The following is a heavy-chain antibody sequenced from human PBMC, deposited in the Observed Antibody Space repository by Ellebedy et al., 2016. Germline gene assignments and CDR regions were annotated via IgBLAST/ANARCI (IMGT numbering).Heavy chain of an antibody. CDR1: GGSISSGSYY. Sequence: SETLSLTXTVSGGSISSGSYYWSWIRQPAGKGLEWIGRIYTSGSTNYNPSLKSRVTMSVDTSKNQFSLKLSSVTAADTAVYYCARVGGYSYGYSWFDPWGQGTLVTVSS. J-gene: IGHJ5*02. CDR2: IYTSGST. D-gene: IGHD5-18*01. CDR3: ARVGGYSYGYSWFDP. V-gene: IGHV4-61*02.